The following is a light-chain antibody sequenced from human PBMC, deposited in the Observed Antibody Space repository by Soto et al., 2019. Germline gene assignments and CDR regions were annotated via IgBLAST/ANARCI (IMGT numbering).Light chain of an antibody. V-gene: IGKV3-15*01. J-gene: IGKJ2*01. Sequence: EIVMTQSPATLSVSPGERATLSCRASQSVSSNLAWYQQKPGQAPRLLIYGASTRATGIPARFSGSGSGTEFTLTISSLQSEDFATYYCQQFNSFPVTFGQGTKVEIK. CDR2: GAS. CDR3: QQFNSFPVT. CDR1: QSVSSN.